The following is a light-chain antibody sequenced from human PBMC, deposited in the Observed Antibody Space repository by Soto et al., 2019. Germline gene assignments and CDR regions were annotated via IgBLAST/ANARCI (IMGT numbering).Light chain of an antibody. Sequence: QSALTQPRSVSGSLGQSVTISCTGTSSDVGAYDFVSWYQQNPGKAPRLIIFDVIKRPSGVPDRFSGSKSGNTASLTISGLQSEDAADYHCSSYAGSHTYEVFGGGTKLTVL. CDR3: SSYAGSHTYEV. J-gene: IGLJ3*02. CDR2: DVI. CDR1: SSDVGAYDF. V-gene: IGLV2-11*01.